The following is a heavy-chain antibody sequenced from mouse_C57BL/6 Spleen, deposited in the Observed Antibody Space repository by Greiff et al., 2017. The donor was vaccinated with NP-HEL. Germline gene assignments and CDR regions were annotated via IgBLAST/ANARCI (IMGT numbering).Heavy chain of an antibody. CDR1: GYAFSSSW. D-gene: IGHD1-1*01. J-gene: IGHJ2*01. CDR3: ALVTTVVPYYFDY. CDR2: IYPGDGDT. V-gene: IGHV1-82*01. Sequence: VKLMESGPELVKPGASVKISCKASGYAFSSSWMNWVKQRPGKGLEWIGRIYPGDGDTNYNGKFKGKATLTADKSSSTAYMQLSSLTSEDSAVYFCALVTTVVPYYFDYWGQGTTLTVSS.